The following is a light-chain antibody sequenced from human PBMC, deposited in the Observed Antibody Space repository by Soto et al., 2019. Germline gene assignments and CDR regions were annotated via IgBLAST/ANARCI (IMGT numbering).Light chain of an antibody. CDR3: QQSYSTPYT. Sequence: DIHMTQSPSSLSVSVGDRVTITCRASQSISIYLNWYQQKPGKAPKLLIYAASSLKSRVPSRFSGSGSGTDFTLTISSLQPEDFATYYCQQSYSTPYTFGQGTKLEIK. V-gene: IGKV1-39*01. J-gene: IGKJ2*01. CDR2: AAS. CDR1: QSISIY.